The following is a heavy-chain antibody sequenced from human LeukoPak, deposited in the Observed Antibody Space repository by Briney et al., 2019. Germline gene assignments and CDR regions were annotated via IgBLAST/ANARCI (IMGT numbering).Heavy chain of an antibody. V-gene: IGHV3-53*04. Sequence: PGGSLRLSCAASGFTVSSIYMNWVRQAPGKGLEWVSVIYSDDMTNYADSVKGRFTISRHNSKNTLYLQMNSLRTEDTAVYYCAREAGWGDTGYFQYWGQGTLVTVSS. D-gene: IGHD2-21*02. CDR2: IYSDDMT. CDR1: GFTVSSIY. J-gene: IGHJ1*01. CDR3: AREAGWGDTGYFQY.